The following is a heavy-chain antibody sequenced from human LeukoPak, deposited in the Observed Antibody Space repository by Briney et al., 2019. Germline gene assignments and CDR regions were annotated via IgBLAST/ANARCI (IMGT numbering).Heavy chain of an antibody. J-gene: IGHJ5*02. CDR1: GGSFSGYY. V-gene: IGHV4-34*01. Sequence: SETPSLTCAVYGGSFSGYYWSWIRQPPGKGLEWIGEINHSGSTNYNPSLKSRVTISVDTSKNQFSLKLSSVTAADTAVYYCARRRSYYYGSGSNWFDPWGQGTLVTVSS. D-gene: IGHD3-10*01. CDR3: ARRRSYYYGSGSNWFDP. CDR2: INHSGST.